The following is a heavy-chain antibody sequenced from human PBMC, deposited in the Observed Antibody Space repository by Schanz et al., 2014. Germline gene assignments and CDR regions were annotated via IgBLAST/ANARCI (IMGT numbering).Heavy chain of an antibody. CDR3: AQTRGTFMVPIDN. J-gene: IGHJ4*02. D-gene: IGHD3-3*02. V-gene: IGHV3-7*01. CDR1: GFTFSSYA. CDR2: IKGDSSEK. Sequence: GQLVESGGGVVQPGRSLRLSCAASGFTFSSYAMHWVRQAPGKGLEWVANIKGDSSEKNYVDSVKGRFTLSRDNARNSLYLQLNSLRVEDSGVYFCAQTRGTFMVPIDNWGQGVRVIVSS.